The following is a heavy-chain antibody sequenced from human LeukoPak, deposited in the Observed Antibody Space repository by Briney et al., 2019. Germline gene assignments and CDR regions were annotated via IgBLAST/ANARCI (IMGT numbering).Heavy chain of an antibody. CDR2: ISGDGAST. Sequence: GGSLRLSCSASGFTFSSYVMHWVRQAPGKGLEYVSGISGDGASTYYADSVKGRFTISRDNSKNTLYVQMTSLRAEDTAVYYCVYQVQGVVKWDQGTLVTVSS. V-gene: IGHV3-64*05. J-gene: IGHJ4*02. D-gene: IGHD3-3*01. CDR1: GFTFSSYV. CDR3: VYQVQGVVK.